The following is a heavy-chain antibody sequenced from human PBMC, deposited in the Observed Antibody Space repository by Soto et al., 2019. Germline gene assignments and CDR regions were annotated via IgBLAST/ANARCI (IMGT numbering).Heavy chain of an antibody. CDR3: AVTPRDGYPNYGMDV. CDR1: GYSFTSYW. J-gene: IGHJ6*02. Sequence: PGESLKISCKGSGYSFTSYWISWVRQMPGKGLEWMGRIDPSDSYTNYSPSFQGHVTISADKSISTAYLQWSSLKASDTAMYYCAVTPRDGYPNYGMDVWGQGTTVTVSS. CDR2: IDPSDSYT. V-gene: IGHV5-10-1*01. D-gene: IGHD5-12*01.